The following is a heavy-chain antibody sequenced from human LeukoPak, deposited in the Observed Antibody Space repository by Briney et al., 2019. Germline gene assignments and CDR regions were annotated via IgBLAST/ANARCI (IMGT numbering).Heavy chain of an antibody. CDR2: IIPIFGTA. CDR1: GGTFSSYA. D-gene: IGHD3-22*01. J-gene: IGHJ6*03. CDR3: AACNYYDSSGYYYYYYYMDV. V-gene: IGHV1-69*05. Sequence: SVKVSCKASGGTFSSYAISWVRQAPGQGLEWMGGIIPIFGTANYAQKFQGRVTITTDESTSTAYMELSSLRSEDTAVYHCAACNYYDSSGYYYYYYYMDVWGKGTTVTVSS.